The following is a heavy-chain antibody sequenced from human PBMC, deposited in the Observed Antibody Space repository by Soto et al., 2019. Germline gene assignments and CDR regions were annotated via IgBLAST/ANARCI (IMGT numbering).Heavy chain of an antibody. V-gene: IGHV4-31*03. CDR2: IYHTGAA. CDR1: GGSLSSDNFF. Sequence: QVQLQESGPGLVKPSQTLSVTCTVSGGSLSSDNFFWSWVRQHPETGLEWVGYIYHTGAAYYNPPLKRRFTMSMDTSKNRFSLSLISVTAAHSVVDCCAREFMSRATADAFDIWGQGTMVTVSS. D-gene: IGHD4-4*01. CDR3: AREFMSRATADAFDI. J-gene: IGHJ3*02.